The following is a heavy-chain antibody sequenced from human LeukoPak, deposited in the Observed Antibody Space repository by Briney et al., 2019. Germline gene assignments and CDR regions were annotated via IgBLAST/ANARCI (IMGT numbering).Heavy chain of an antibody. J-gene: IGHJ4*02. D-gene: IGHD5-24*01. CDR1: GYTFTIYG. Sequence: ASVTVSFTASGYTFTIYGISWVRQAPGQGLEWMGWISAYNGNTNYAQKLQGRVTMTTDTSTSTAYMELRGLRSDDTAVYYCARRRDGYNPDFDYWGQGTLVTVSS. CDR3: ARRRDGYNPDFDY. V-gene: IGHV1-18*01. CDR2: ISAYNGNT.